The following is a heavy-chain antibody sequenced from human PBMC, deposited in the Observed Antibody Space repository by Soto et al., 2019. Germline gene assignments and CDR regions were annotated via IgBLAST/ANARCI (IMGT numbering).Heavy chain of an antibody. V-gene: IGHV1-69*06. D-gene: IGHD5-18*01. J-gene: IGHJ6*02. CDR3: ARDLRPGYSTSGGLWYYYGMDV. CDR1: GGTFSSYA. Sequence: AVKVSCKASGGTFSSYAISWVRQAPGQGLEWMGGIIPIFGTANYAQKFQGRVTITADKSTSTAYMELSSLRSEDTAVYYCARDLRPGYSTSGGLWYYYGMDVWGQGTTVTVSS. CDR2: IIPIFGTA.